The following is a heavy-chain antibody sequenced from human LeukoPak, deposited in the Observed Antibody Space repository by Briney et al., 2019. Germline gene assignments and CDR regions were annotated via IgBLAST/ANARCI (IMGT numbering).Heavy chain of an antibody. J-gene: IGHJ4*02. CDR3: ARQGTTFHVEFDY. CDR1: GGSISSYY. CDR2: IYYSGST. Sequence: SETLSLTCTVSGGSISSYYWSWIRQPPGKGLEWIGYIYYSGSTNYNPSLKSRVTISVDKSKNQFSLKLSSVTAADTAVHCCARQGTTFHVEFDYWGQGTLVTVSS. D-gene: IGHD2/OR15-2a*01. V-gene: IGHV4-59*08.